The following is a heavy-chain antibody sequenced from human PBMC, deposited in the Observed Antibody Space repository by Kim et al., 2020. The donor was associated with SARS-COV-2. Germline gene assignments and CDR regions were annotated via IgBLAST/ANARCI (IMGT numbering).Heavy chain of an antibody. CDR1: GFTFSNAW. CDR3: TTAWGTYDYVWGSYRTTTYAFDI. CDR2: IKSKTDGGTT. J-gene: IGHJ3*02. V-gene: IGHV3-15*01. D-gene: IGHD3-16*02. Sequence: GGSLRLSCAASGFTFSNAWMSWVRQAPGKGLEWVGRIKSKTDGGTTDYAAPVKGRFTISRDDSKNTLYLQMNSLKTEDTAVYYCTTAWGTYDYVWGSYRTTTYAFDIWGQGTMVTVSS.